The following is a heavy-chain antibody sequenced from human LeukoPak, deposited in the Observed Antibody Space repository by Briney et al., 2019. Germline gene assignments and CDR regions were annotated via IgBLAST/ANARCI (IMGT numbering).Heavy chain of an antibody. CDR1: GGSISNYY. Sequence: PSETLSLTCTVSGGSISNYYWSWIRQPPGKGLGWIGYIYYTGTTNSNPSLKSRVTISVDTSKNQFSLKLNSVTAADTAVYYCARYFDTTGSLDYWGQGALVTVSS. CDR2: IYYTGTT. CDR3: ARYFDTTGSLDY. D-gene: IGHD3-22*01. V-gene: IGHV4-59*01. J-gene: IGHJ4*02.